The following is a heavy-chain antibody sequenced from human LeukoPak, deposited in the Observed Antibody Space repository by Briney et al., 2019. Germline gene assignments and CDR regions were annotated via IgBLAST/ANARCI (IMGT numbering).Heavy chain of an antibody. D-gene: IGHD1-26*01. CDR1: GGTFSSYA. CDR2: IIPILGIA. V-gene: IGHV1-69*04. Sequence: SVKVCCKASGGTFSSYAISWVRQAPGQGLEWMGRIIPILGIANYAQKFQGRVTITADKSTSTAYMELSSLRSEDTAVYYCARVRSWFIVGATTAWFDPWGQGTLVTVSS. CDR3: ARVRSWFIVGATTAWFDP. J-gene: IGHJ5*02.